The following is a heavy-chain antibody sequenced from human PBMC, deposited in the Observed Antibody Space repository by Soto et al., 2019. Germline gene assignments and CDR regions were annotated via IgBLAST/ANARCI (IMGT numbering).Heavy chain of an antibody. J-gene: IGHJ4*02. CDR2: LSFDGSNK. D-gene: IGHD3-22*01. CDR3: AKSVSSSGYHYHFDS. V-gene: IGHV3-30*18. Sequence: GGSLRLSCAASGFTFNKYGMHWVRQAPGEGLEWLAVLSFDGSNKYHADSVKGRFTISRDNSNNTLYLQMNSLRAEDTAVYYCAKSVSSSGYHYHFDSWGQGTLVTVSS. CDR1: GFTFNKYG.